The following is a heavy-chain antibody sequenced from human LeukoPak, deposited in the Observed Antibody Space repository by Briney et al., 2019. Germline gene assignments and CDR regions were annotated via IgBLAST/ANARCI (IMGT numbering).Heavy chain of an antibody. D-gene: IGHD6-6*01. CDR3: ARAVGEYSSSSFFSGDY. CDR2: ISGSGYTT. CDR1: GFTFSSYT. J-gene: IGHJ4*02. Sequence: GGSLRLSCAASGFTFSSYTMNWVRQAPGKGLEWVSDISGSGYTTHYADSVKGRFTISRDNSKNTLYLQMNSLRAEDTAVYYCARAVGEYSSSSFFSGDYWGQGTLVTVSS. V-gene: IGHV3-23*01.